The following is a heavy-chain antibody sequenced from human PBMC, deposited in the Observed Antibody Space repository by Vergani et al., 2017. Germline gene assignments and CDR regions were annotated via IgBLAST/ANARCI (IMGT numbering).Heavy chain of an antibody. D-gene: IGHD6-13*01. CDR3: AKVSTGLKGYSSS. CDR2: ISGSGGST. Sequence: VQLVQSGAEVKKPGSSVKVSCKASGGTFSSYAMSWVRQAPGKGLEWVSAISGSGGSTYYADSVKGRFTISRDNSKNTLYLQMNSLRAEDTAVYYCAKVSTGLKGYSSSWGQGTLVTVSS. V-gene: IGHV3-23*04. J-gene: IGHJ4*02. CDR1: GGTFSSYA.